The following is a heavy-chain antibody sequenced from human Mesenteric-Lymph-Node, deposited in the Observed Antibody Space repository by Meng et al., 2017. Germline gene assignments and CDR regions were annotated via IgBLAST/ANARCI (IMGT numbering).Heavy chain of an antibody. V-gene: IGHV1-46*01. CDR1: GGTFSSYA. CDR2: INPSGGST. Sequence: ASVKVSCKASGGTFSSYAISWVRQAPGQGLEWMGIINPSGGSTRYAQNFQGRVTMTRDTSTTTVYMELSSLRSEDTAVYYCARDLGWELAEAFDIWGQGTMVTVSS. D-gene: IGHD1-26*01. CDR3: ARDLGWELAEAFDI. J-gene: IGHJ3*02.